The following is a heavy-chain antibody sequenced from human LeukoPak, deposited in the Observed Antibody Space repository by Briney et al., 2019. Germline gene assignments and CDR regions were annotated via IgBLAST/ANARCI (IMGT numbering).Heavy chain of an antibody. CDR2: INHSGST. Sequence: SETLSLTCAVYGGSFSGYYWSWIRQPPGKGLEWIGEINHSGSTNYNPSLKSRVTISVDTSKNQFSLKLSSVTAADTAVYYCARIDTAMVYPFDYRGQGTLVTVSS. CDR1: GGSFSGYY. J-gene: IGHJ4*02. V-gene: IGHV4-34*01. CDR3: ARIDTAMVYPFDY. D-gene: IGHD5-18*01.